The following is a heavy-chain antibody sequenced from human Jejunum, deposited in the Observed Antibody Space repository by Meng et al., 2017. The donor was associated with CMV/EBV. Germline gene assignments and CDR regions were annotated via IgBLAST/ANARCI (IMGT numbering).Heavy chain of an antibody. D-gene: IGHD2-2*01. CDR1: GDSISSGRHF. Sequence: QGQRKGSGPGLVKPPETLSLTCTVSGDSISSGRHFWGWIRQAPGKGLEWIATIHYTETTHYNPSLKSRITISVDTSKNQISLKVNSVTAADTAMYYCAADISTAWFYYWGQGTLVTVSS. CDR2: IHYTETT. J-gene: IGHJ4*02. CDR3: AADISTAWFYY. V-gene: IGHV4-39*07.